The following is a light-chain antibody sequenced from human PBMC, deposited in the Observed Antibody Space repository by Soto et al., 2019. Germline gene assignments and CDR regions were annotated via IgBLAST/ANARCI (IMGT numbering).Light chain of an antibody. J-gene: IGKJ4*01. Sequence: DIVMTQAPLSLSVTPGQPASISCKSSQSLLHSDGKTYLYWYQQKPGQPPKLLIYWATTRESGVPDRFSGSGSGTDFTLTVSGLQAEDVAIYYCHQYFRSPLTFGGGTKVDIK. V-gene: IGKV4-1*01. CDR1: QSLLHSDGKTY. CDR2: WAT. CDR3: HQYFRSPLT.